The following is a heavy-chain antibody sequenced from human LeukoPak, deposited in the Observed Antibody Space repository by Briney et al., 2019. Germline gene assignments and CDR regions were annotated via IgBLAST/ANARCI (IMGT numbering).Heavy chain of an antibody. CDR2: IKQDGSDK. CDR3: SGSLHY. CDR1: GFSFSSYW. V-gene: IGHV3-7*05. Sequence: GGSLRLSGAASGFSFSSYWMNWVRQAPGKGLEWVANIKQDGSDKYYVDSVKGRFTISRDNAKNSVFLQTNSLRAEDTAVYYCSGSLHYWGQGTLVTVSS. J-gene: IGHJ4*02. D-gene: IGHD6-25*01.